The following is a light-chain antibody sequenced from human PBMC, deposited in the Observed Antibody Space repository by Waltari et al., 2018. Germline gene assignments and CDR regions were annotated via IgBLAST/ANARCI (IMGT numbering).Light chain of an antibody. CDR1: QSVSSRY. V-gene: IGKV3-20*01. CDR3: QQYGSA. CDR2: GAS. Sequence: EIVLTQSPGTLSLSPGERATLSCRVSQSVSSRYLAWYQQKPGQAPRLLIYGASSRATGIPDRFSGSGSGTDFTLTISRLAPDDFAVYYCQQYGSAFGQGTKVEI. J-gene: IGKJ1*01.